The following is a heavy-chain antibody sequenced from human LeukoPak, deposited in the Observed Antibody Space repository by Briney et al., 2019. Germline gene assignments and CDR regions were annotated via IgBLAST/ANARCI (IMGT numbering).Heavy chain of an antibody. CDR3: ARGISSMIGNSNYFDY. CDR1: GYSISSGYY. Sequence: SETLSLTCAVPGYSISSGYYWGWIRQPPGKGLEWIGSIYHSGSTYYNPSLKSRVTISVDTSKNQFSLKLSSVTAADTAVYYCARGISSMIGNSNYFDYWGQGTLVTVSS. V-gene: IGHV4-38-2*01. J-gene: IGHJ4*02. D-gene: IGHD3-10*02. CDR2: IYHSGST.